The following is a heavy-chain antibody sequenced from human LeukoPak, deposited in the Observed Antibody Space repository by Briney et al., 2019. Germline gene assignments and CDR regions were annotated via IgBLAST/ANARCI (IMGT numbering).Heavy chain of an antibody. D-gene: IGHD2-2*01. CDR3: ASVGYCRTTSCPFDP. CDR2: IYYTGST. CDR1: GGSISNYY. J-gene: IGHJ5*02. Sequence: SETLCLTCTVSGGSISNYYWNWIRQPPGKGLEWIGYIYYTGSTDYNPSLTSRVTITVDTSKNQFSLKLSSVTAADTAVYFCASVGYCRTTSCPFDPWGQGTLVTVSS. V-gene: IGHV4-59*01.